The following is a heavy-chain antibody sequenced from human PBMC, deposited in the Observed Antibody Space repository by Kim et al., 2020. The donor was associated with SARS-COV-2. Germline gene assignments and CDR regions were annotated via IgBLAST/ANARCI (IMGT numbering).Heavy chain of an antibody. D-gene: IGHD6-19*01. V-gene: IGHV1-3*01. J-gene: IGHJ6*02. Sequence: YSQKFQGRVTITRDTSASTADMELSSLRSEDTAVYYCARRQWLVEYGMDVWGQGTTVTVSS. CDR3: ARRQWLVEYGMDV.